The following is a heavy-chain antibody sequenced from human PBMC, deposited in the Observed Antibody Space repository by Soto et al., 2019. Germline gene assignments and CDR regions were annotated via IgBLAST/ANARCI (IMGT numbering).Heavy chain of an antibody. D-gene: IGHD3-16*02. CDR3: TRMGILSGELSRNGFEP. J-gene: IGHJ5*02. Sequence: QVQLQESGPGLVKPSQTLSLTCTLSGGSISSGNYYWSWIRQHPGKGLEWIGYIYYSGSTRSNPSVKRLVTISCDASNDPCALRLTSLPAADPAVYYCTRMGILSGELSRNGFEPWGQGNLVSVPS. V-gene: IGHV4-31*01. CDR1: GGSISSGNYY. CDR2: IYYSGST.